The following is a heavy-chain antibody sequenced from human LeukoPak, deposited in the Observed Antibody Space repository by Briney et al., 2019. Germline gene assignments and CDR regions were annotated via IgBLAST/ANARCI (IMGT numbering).Heavy chain of an antibody. CDR2: INPSGDST. J-gene: IGHJ3*02. V-gene: IGHV1-46*01. Sequence: GASVKVSCKASGDTFTSHYMHWVRQAPGQGLEWMGIINPSGDSTSSAQTFQGRVTMTRDMSTSTVYMALSSLRTEDTAVYYCARGRHSYESSDYYYEGDAFDIWGQGTMVTVSS. D-gene: IGHD3-22*01. CDR3: ARGRHSYESSDYYYEGDAFDI. CDR1: GDTFTSHY.